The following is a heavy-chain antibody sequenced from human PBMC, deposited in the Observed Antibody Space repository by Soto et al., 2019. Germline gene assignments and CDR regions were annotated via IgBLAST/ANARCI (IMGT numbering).Heavy chain of an antibody. CDR2: ISYDGSNK. D-gene: IGHD1-1*01. J-gene: IGHJ6*02. V-gene: IGHV3-30-3*01. CDR1: GFTFSSYA. Sequence: RRLSCAASGFTFSSYAMHWVRQAPGKGLEWVAVISYDGSNKYYADSVKGRFTISRDNSKNTLYLQMNSLRAEDTAVYYCARDGNAEDPDYYYYGMDVWGQGTTVTVSS. CDR3: ARDGNAEDPDYYYYGMDV.